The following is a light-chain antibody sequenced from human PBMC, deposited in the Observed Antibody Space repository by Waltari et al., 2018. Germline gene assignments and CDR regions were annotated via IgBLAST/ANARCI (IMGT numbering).Light chain of an antibody. CDR2: EGS. V-gene: IGLV2-23*01. J-gene: IGLJ3*02. CDR1: SGDVGGYTV. CDR3: YSYAGSSTWV. Sequence: QSSLTQPASVSWSPGQSLPISCTGTSGDVGGYTVFSWYQRHPGNVPKLIIYEGSKRPSGISDRFSGSKSGNTASLTISGLQTEDEAEYYCYSYAGSSTWVFGGGTQLTVV.